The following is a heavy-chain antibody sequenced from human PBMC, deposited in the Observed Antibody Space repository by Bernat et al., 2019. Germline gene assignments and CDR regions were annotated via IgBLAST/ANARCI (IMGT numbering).Heavy chain of an antibody. V-gene: IGHV3-66*01. J-gene: IGHJ4*02. CDR1: GFTFSSYA. CDR3: ARDSYGLDY. Sequence: EVQLLESGGGLVQPGGSLRLSCAASGFTFSSYAMSWVRQAPGKGLEWVSVIYSGGSTYYADSVKGRFTISRDNSKNTLYLQMNSLRAEDTAVYYCARDSYGLDYWGQGTLVTVSS. D-gene: IGHD5-18*01. CDR2: IYSGGST.